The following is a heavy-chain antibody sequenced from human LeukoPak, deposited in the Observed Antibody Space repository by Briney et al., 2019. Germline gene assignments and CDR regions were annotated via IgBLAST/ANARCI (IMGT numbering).Heavy chain of an antibody. CDR3: VRGTYGSDY. D-gene: IGHD3-10*01. CDR1: GFTFSSYG. J-gene: IGHJ4*02. Sequence: GRSLRLSCAASGFTFSSYGMHWVRQAPGKGLEWVAVISYDGSNKYYADSVKGRFTISRDNSKNTLYLQMNSLRAEDTAVYYCVRGTYGSDYWGQGTLVTVSS. CDR2: ISYDGSNK. V-gene: IGHV3-30*03.